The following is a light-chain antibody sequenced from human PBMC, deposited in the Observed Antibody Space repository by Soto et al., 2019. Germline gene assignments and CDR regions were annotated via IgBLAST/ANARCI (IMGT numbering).Light chain of an antibody. CDR1: QSVSSY. Sequence: EIVLTQSPGTLSLSPGERATLSCRASQSVSSYLAWYQQKPGQAPRLLIYDASSRATGIPDRFSGSGSGTDFTLTISRLEPEDFAVYYCQQYGSSPFGQGTKVDIK. J-gene: IGKJ1*01. CDR2: DAS. V-gene: IGKV3-20*01. CDR3: QQYGSSP.